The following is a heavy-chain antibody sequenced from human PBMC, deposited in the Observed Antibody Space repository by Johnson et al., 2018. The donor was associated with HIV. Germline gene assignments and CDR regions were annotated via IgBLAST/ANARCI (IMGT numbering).Heavy chain of an antibody. V-gene: IGHV3-64*01. CDR3: ARDGSSSFDAFDI. Sequence: VQLVESGGGVVQPGRSLRLSCAASGFTFSTYAMHWVRQAPGKGLEYVSAISNNGGSTYYANSVKGRFTISRDNAKNSLYLQMNSLRAEDTAVYYCARDGSSSFDAFDIWGQGTMVTVSS. CDR2: ISNNGGST. CDR1: GFTFSTYA. J-gene: IGHJ3*02. D-gene: IGHD6-6*01.